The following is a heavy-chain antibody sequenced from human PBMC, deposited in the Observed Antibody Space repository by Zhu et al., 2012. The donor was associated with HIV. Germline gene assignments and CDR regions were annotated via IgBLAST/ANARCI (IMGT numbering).Heavy chain of an antibody. Sequence: QVHLQESGPGLVKPSETLSLTCTVSGGSISSSSSFWGWVRQTPGKGLEWIGSAYYGGTTYSTPSLMSRLTISVDTSKNQCSLRLSSVTAADTGLYYCAKTRTSGWYSYAFHVWGQGTTVTVSS. CDR3: AKTRTSGWYSYAFHV. CDR1: GGSISSSSSF. CDR2: AYYGGTT. V-gene: IGHV4-39*01. D-gene: IGHD6-19*01. J-gene: IGHJ3*01.